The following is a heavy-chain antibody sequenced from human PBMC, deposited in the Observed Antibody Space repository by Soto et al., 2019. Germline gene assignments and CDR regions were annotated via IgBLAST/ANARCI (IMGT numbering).Heavy chain of an antibody. CDR3: VRHGPKHLRDRFEG. CDR1: GASLSRYY. V-gene: IGHV4-4*07. J-gene: IGHJ5*02. Sequence: SETLSLTCNVSGASLSRYYWSWIRQPPGKGLEWIGRIYATGDTDYNPSLKSRISMSVDMSKKQFSLTLRSVTAADTAIYYCVRHGPKHLRDRFEGWGRGILVPVSA. D-gene: IGHD3-16*01. CDR2: IYATGDT.